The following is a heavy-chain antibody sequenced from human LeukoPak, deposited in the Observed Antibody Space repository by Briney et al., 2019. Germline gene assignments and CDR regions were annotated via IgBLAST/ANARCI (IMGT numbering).Heavy chain of an antibody. CDR2: ISSSSSYI. J-gene: IGHJ3*02. D-gene: IGHD4-11*01. CDR1: GFTFSSYS. CDR3: ARERADYLDAFDI. V-gene: IGHV3-21*01. Sequence: GGSLRLSRAASGFTFSSYSMNWVRQAPGKGLEWVSSISSSSSYIYYADSVKGRFTISRDNAKNSLYLQMNSLRAEDTAVYYCARERADYLDAFDIWGQGTMVTVSS.